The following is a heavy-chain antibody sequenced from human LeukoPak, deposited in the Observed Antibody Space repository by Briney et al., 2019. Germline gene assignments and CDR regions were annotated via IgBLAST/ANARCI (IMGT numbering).Heavy chain of an antibody. J-gene: IGHJ3*02. CDR1: GFTFSSYS. CDR3: ARDILEPWWPQARRSAFDI. Sequence: GGSLRLSCAASGFTFSSYSMNWVRQAPGKGLEWVSSISSSSSYIYYADSVKGRFTISRDNAKNSLYLQMNSLRAEDTAVYYCARDILEPWWPQARRSAFDIWGRGTMVTVSS. V-gene: IGHV3-21*04. D-gene: IGHD1-1*01. CDR2: ISSSSSYI.